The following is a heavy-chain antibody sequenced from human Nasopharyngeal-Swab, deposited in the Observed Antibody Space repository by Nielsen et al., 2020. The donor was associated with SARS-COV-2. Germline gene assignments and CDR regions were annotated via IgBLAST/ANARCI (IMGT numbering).Heavy chain of an antibody. J-gene: IGHJ6*03. CDR3: ARAGRGYSNGEIDGFHYMDV. CDR1: GGSFTNYG. CDR2: IIPILGKS. V-gene: IGHV1-69*04. Sequence: SVKVSCKASGGSFTNYGISWVRQAPGQGLEWIGRIIPILGKSNNARKFQGRVTITADKSTSTVYMELSSLRSEDTAVYYCARAGRGYSNGEIDGFHYMDVWGRGTAVAVSS. D-gene: IGHD2-15*01.